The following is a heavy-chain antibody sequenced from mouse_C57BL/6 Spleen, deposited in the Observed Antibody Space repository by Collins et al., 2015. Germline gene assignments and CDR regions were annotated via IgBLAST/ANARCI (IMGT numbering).Heavy chain of an antibody. CDR2: IYPGSGGT. V-gene: IGHV1-55*01. CDR1: GYTFTSYW. D-gene: IGHD1-1*01. J-gene: IGHJ2*01. Sequence: QVQLQQPGAELVKPGASVKMSCEASGYTFTSYWITWVKQRPGQGLEWIGDIYPGSGGTNYNEKFKSKATLTVDTSSSTAYMHLSSLTSEDSAVYYCSYHYGSGSYFDYWGQGTTLAVSS. CDR3: SYHYGSGSYFDY.